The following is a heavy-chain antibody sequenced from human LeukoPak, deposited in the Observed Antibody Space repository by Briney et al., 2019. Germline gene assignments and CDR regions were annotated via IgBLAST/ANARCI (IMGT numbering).Heavy chain of an antibody. CDR1: GLTFINFG. CDR3: ARDGGYSSSWYVDYFDY. CDR2: INWNGGST. V-gene: IGHV3-20*04. Sequence: GGSLRLSCAASGLTFINFGMSWVRQAPGKGLEWVSGINWNGGSTGYADSVKGRFTISRDNAKNSLYLQMNSLRAEDTALYYCARDGGYSSSWYVDYFDYWGQGTLVTVSS. D-gene: IGHD6-13*01. J-gene: IGHJ4*02.